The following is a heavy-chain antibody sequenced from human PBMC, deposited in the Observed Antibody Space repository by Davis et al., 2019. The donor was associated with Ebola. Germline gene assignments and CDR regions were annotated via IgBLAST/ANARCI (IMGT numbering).Heavy chain of an antibody. CDR3: ARAGGFLERDYFDF. V-gene: IGHV3-30*03. D-gene: IGHD4-23*01. Sequence: GESLKISCAASGFIFNTYAMHWVRQAPGRGPEWVAVVSYDGNTQLYADTVMGRFTISRDNSENTLYLQMNSLRSDDTAVYYCARAGGFLERDYFDFWGQGILVTVSS. CDR2: VSYDGNTQ. J-gene: IGHJ4*02. CDR1: GFIFNTYA.